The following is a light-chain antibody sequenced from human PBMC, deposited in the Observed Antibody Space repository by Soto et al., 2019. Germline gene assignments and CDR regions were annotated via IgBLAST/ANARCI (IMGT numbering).Light chain of an antibody. CDR1: QSVSSSY. V-gene: IGKV3-20*01. CDR2: GAS. CDR3: QQYGSSPTWK. J-gene: IGKJ1*01. Sequence: EIVLTQSPGTLSLSPGERATLSCRASQSVSSSYLAWYQQKPGQAPRLLIYGASSRATGIPDRFSGSGSGTDCTLTISRLEPEDFAVYYCQQYGSSPTWKFGQGTKVEIK.